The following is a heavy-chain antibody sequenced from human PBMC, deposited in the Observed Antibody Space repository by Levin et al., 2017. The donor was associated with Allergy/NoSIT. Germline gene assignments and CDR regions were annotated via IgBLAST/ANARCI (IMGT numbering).Heavy chain of an antibody. CDR2: IWYDGSNK. CDR1: GFTLSSYG. Sequence: GESLKISCAASGFTLSSYGMHWVRQAPGKGLEWVAVIWYDGSNKYYADSVKGRFTISRDNSKNTLYLQMNSLRAEDTAVYYCARGGVRGVKSADYWGQGTLVTVSS. V-gene: IGHV3-33*01. J-gene: IGHJ4*02. CDR3: ARGGVRGVKSADY. D-gene: IGHD3-10*01.